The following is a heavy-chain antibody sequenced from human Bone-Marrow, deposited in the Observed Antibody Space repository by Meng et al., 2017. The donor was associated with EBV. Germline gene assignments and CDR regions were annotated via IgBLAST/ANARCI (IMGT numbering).Heavy chain of an antibody. Sequence: STLKKSGPPVLNPTQNLTLTCTYSGFSLSTSGMGVAWIRQPPGTALEWLAPIYWDDETRYSPALKNRLTVTKDSSKNQVVFRMANLDPADTATYYCAHRRSDSGWFGYWGQGTLVTVSS. J-gene: IGHJ4*02. V-gene: IGHV2-5*02. CDR2: IYWDDET. CDR3: AHRRSDSGWFGY. D-gene: IGHD6-19*01. CDR1: GFSLSTSGMG.